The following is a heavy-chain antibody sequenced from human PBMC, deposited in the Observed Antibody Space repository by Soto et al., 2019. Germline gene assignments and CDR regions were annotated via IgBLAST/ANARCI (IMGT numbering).Heavy chain of an antibody. CDR1: GYTFTSYA. CDR3: ARDETLGYCTNGVCEYYYYYMDV. J-gene: IGHJ6*03. CDR2: INAGNGNT. V-gene: IGHV1-3*01. Sequence: GASVKVSCKASGYTFTSYAMHWVRQAPGQRLEWMGWINAGNGNTKYSQKFQGRVTITRDTSASTAYMELSSLRSEDTAVYYCARDETLGYCTNGVCEYYYYYMDVWGKGTTVTVSS. D-gene: IGHD2-8*01.